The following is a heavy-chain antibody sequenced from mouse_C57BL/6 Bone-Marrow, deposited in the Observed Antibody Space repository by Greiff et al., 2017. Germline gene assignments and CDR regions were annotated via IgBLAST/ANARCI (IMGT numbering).Heavy chain of an antibody. J-gene: IGHJ3*01. D-gene: IGHD1-1*01. V-gene: IGHV10-1*01. CDR1: GFSFNTYA. CDR3: VRHYYGREHWFAY. CDR2: IRSKSNNYAT. Sequence: GGGLVQPKGSLKLSCAASGFSFNTYAMNWVRQAPGKGLEWVARIRSKSNNYATYYADSVKDRFTISRDDSESMLYLQMNNLKTEDTAMYYCVRHYYGREHWFAYWGQGTLVTVSA.